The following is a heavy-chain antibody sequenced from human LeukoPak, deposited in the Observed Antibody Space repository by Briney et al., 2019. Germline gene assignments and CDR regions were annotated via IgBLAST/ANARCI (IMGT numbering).Heavy chain of an antibody. CDR1: GGSISSGGYY. D-gene: IGHD3-22*01. J-gene: IGHJ3*02. V-gene: IGHV4-31*03. CDR3: ARAVDYYDSSGLDAFDI. Sequence: SETLSLTCTVSGGSISSGGYYWSWIRQHPGKGLEWIGYIYYSGSTYYNPSLKSRVTLSVDTSKNQFSLKLSSVTAADTAVYYCARAVDYYDSSGLDAFDIWGQGTMVTVSS. CDR2: IYYSGST.